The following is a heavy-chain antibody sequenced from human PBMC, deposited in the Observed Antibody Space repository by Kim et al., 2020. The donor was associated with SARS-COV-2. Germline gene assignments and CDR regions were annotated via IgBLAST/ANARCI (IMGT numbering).Heavy chain of an antibody. V-gene: IGHV1-3*01. CDR3: ATYDYGDSGFDY. D-gene: IGHD4-17*01. Sequence: ASVKVSCKASGYMFTTYAMHWVRQAPGRRLEWMGWINAGNGNTKYSRKFQGRVTITRDTSASTAYMELSSLISEDTAVYYCATYDYGDSGFDYWGQGTLVTVSS. CDR1: GYMFTTYA. J-gene: IGHJ4*02. CDR2: INAGNGNT.